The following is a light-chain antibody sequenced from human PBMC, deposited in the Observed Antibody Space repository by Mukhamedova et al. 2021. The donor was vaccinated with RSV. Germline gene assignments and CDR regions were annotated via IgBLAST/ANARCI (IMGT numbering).Light chain of an antibody. V-gene: IGLV6-57*01. J-gene: IGLJ3*02. Sequence: IASNYVQWHQQRPGSSPTAVIYEDNQRPSGVLDRFSGSIDSSSKSASLTIFGLKTEDEADYYCQSYDSNNEVFGGGTELTVL. CDR1: IASNY. CDR3: QSYDSNNEV. CDR2: EDN.